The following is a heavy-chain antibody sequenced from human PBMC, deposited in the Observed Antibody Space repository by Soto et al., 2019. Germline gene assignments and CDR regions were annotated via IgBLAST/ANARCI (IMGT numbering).Heavy chain of an antibody. CDR1: GFTFSSYS. CDR2: ISSSSSYI. V-gene: IGHV3-21*01. Sequence: PGGSLRLSCAASGFTFSSYSMNWVRQAPGKGLEWVSSISSSSSYIYYADSVKGRFTISRDSAKNSLYLQMNSLRAEDTAVYYCARDLGATTSGGDYWGQGTLVTVSS. J-gene: IGHJ4*02. CDR3: ARDLGATTSGGDY. D-gene: IGHD5-12*01.